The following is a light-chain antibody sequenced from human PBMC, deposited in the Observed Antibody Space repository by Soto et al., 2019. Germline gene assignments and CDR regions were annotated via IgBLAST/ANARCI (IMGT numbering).Light chain of an antibody. J-gene: IGLJ1*01. CDR3: SSYSGTNYHYV. Sequence: VLTQPPAASGSFGQSVTISCTGTSSDVGGYNYVSWYQQHPGKAPKLMIYEVSERPSGVPDRFSGSKSGNTASLTVSGLQADDEADYYCSSYSGTNYHYVFGTGTKVTVL. CDR2: EVS. V-gene: IGLV2-8*01. CDR1: SSDVGGYNY.